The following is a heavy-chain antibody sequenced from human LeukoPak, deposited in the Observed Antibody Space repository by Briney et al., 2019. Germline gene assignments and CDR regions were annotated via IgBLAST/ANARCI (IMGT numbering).Heavy chain of an antibody. CDR1: GFTFSSYG. Sequence: GGSLRLSCAASGFTFSSYGMHWVRQAPGKGLEWVAVISNDGSNKYYAGSVKGRFTISRDNSKNTLYLQMNSLRAEDTAVYYCAQGASSWHYYYYGMDVWGQGTTVTVSS. D-gene: IGHD6-13*01. J-gene: IGHJ6*02. V-gene: IGHV3-30*19. CDR3: AQGASSWHYYYYGMDV. CDR2: ISNDGSNK.